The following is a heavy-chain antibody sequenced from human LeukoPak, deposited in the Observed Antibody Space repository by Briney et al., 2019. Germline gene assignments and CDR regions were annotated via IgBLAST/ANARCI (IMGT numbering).Heavy chain of an antibody. V-gene: IGHV3-23*01. CDR1: GFTFSSYA. Sequence: PGGSLRLSCAASGFTFSSYAMSWVRQAPGKGLEWVSAISGSGGSPYYADSVKGRFTISRDNSKNTLYLQMNSLRAEDTAVYYCEDHYDILTGPDYWGQGTLVTVSS. CDR3: EDHYDILTGPDY. CDR2: ISGSGGSP. J-gene: IGHJ4*02. D-gene: IGHD3-9*01.